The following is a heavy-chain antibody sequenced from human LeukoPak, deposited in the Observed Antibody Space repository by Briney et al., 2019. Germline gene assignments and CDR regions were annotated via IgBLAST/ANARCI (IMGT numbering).Heavy chain of an antibody. CDR3: TTPVDTAMVYFDY. J-gene: IGHJ4*02. CDR1: GFTFSNAW. D-gene: IGHD5-18*01. Sequence: GGSLRLSCAASGFTFSNAWMSWVRQAPGKGPEWVGRTKSKTDGGTTDYAAPVKGRFTISRDDSKNTLYLQMNSLKTEDTAVYYCTTPVDTAMVYFDYWGQGTLVTVSS. V-gene: IGHV3-15*01. CDR2: TKSKTDGGTT.